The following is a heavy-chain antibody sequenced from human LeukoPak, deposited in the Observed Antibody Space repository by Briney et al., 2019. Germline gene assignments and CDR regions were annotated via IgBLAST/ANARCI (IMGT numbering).Heavy chain of an antibody. Sequence: PGGSLRLSCSASGFTVISNYMSWVRQAPGKGLEWVSVIYSGGSTYYADSVKGRFTISRDNSKNTLYLQMNSLRAEDTAVYYCARGGYQLAPFFWGQGTLVTVSS. CDR1: GFTVISNY. V-gene: IGHV3-53*01. CDR3: ARGGYQLAPFF. J-gene: IGHJ4*02. D-gene: IGHD2-2*01. CDR2: IYSGGST.